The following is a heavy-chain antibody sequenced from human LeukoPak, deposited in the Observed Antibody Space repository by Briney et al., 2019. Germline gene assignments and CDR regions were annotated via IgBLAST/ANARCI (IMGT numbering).Heavy chain of an antibody. Sequence: GGSLRLSCAAPGFTFSSYEMNWVRQAPGKGLEWDSYISSSGRTIYYADSVKGRFTISRDNAKNSLYLQIKSLRAEDTAVYYCGREVRGVFDIWGQGTMVTASS. D-gene: IGHD2-21*01. J-gene: IGHJ3*02. CDR2: ISSSGRTI. V-gene: IGHV3-48*03. CDR1: GFTFSSYE. CDR3: GREVRGVFDI.